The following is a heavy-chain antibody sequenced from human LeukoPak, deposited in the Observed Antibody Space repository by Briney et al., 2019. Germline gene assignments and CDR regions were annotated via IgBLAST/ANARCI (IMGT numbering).Heavy chain of an antibody. V-gene: IGHV4-59*11. Sequence: SETLSLTCTVSGGSMTTHHWNWIRQTPGKGLEWIGYVFDSGRTKVNPSLTSRVTLSTDTSKNQLTLRLSSVTAADTAVYYCTTIKRGDIFGYFDFWGQGILVTVSS. CDR3: TTIKRGDIFGYFDF. J-gene: IGHJ4*02. D-gene: IGHD5-18*01. CDR1: GGSMTTHH. CDR2: VFDSGRT.